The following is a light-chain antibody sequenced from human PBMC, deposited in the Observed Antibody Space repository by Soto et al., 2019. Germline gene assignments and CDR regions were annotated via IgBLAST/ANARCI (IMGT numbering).Light chain of an antibody. J-gene: IGKJ1*01. Sequence: DIQMTQSLSSLSASVGDRVTITCRASQSISSYLNWYQQKPGKAPKLLIYAASSLQSGVPSRFSGSGSGTDFTLTISSLQPEDFATYYCQHSYTTPPWTFGQGTKVEIK. CDR3: QHSYTTPPWT. V-gene: IGKV1-39*01. CDR2: AAS. CDR1: QSISSY.